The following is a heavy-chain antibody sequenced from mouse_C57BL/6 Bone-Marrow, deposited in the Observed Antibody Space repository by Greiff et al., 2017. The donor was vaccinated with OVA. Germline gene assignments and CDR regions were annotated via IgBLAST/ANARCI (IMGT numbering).Heavy chain of an antibody. V-gene: IGHV1-52*01. D-gene: IGHD2-2*01. CDR2: IDPSDSET. Sequence: VQLQQPGAELVRPGSSVKLSCKASGYTFTSYWMHWVKQRPIQGLEWIGNIDPSDSETHYNQKFKDKATLTVDKSSSTAYMQLSSLTSEDSAVDYCARKDGNDKGAMDYWGQGTSVTVSS. CDR3: ARKDGNDKGAMDY. CDR1: GYTFTSYW. J-gene: IGHJ4*01.